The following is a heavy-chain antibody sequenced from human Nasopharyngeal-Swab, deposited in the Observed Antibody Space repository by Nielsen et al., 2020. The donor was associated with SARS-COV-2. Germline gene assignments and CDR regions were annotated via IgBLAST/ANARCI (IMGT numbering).Heavy chain of an antibody. Sequence: SEPLSLTCTVSGGSISSGGYYRIRLSQHPGKGLDWHGYLYYSGRTYYNPSLKSRVTKSVDTSKNQFSLKLSSVTAADMAVYYCAKARRNFVVVSTFDYWGQGTLVTVSS. D-gene: IGHD2-21*01. J-gene: IGHJ4*02. CDR2: LYYSGRT. CDR1: GGSISSGGYY. V-gene: IGHV4-31*03. CDR3: AKARRNFVVVSTFDY.